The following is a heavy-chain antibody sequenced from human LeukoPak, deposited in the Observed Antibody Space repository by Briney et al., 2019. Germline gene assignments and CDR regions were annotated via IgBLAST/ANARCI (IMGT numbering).Heavy chain of an antibody. CDR3: ARGPIQLWARGAFDI. Sequence: SETLSLTCAVYGGSFSGYYWSWIRQPPGKGLEWMGEINHSGSTNYNPSLKSRVTISVDTSKNQFSLKLSSVTAADTAVYYCARGPIQLWARGAFDIWGQGTMVTVSS. CDR1: GGSFSGYY. CDR2: INHSGST. J-gene: IGHJ3*02. D-gene: IGHD5-18*01. V-gene: IGHV4-34*01.